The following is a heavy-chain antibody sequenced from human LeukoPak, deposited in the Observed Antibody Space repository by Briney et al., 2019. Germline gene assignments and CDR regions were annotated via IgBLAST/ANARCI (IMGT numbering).Heavy chain of an antibody. CDR2: IREDGSER. V-gene: IGHV3-7*01. CDR3: TRDRNARATKEDRYDY. CDR1: GFTFSGYW. Sequence: GGSLRLSCVVSGFTFSGYWVTWVRQAPGKGLEWVANIREDGSERNYVDSVKGRFIISRDNSRNSLYLQMNSLRPEDTAVYYCTRDRNARATKEDRYDYWGQGTLVTVSS. D-gene: IGHD1-26*01. J-gene: IGHJ4*02.